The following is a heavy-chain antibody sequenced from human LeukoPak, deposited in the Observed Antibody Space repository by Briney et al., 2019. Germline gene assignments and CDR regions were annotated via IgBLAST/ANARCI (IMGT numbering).Heavy chain of an antibody. CDR2: INTNTGNP. V-gene: IGHV7-4-1*02. Sequence: ASVKVSCKASGYTFTSYAMNWVRQAPGQGLEWMGWINTNTGNPTYAQGFTGRFVFSLDTSVSTAYLQISSLKAEDTAVYYCARAYYYGSGSYYPSGRAHDYWGQGTLVSVSS. CDR3: ARAYYYGSGSYYPSGRAHDY. D-gene: IGHD3-10*01. CDR1: GYTFTSYA. J-gene: IGHJ4*02.